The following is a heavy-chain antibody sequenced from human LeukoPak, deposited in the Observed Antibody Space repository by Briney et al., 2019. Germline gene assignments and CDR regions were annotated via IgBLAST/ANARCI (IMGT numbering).Heavy chain of an antibody. J-gene: IGHJ4*02. V-gene: IGHV1-69*13. Sequence: SVKVSCKASGGTFSSHTISWVRQTPGQGLEWMGGITPIFGTAKYAQKFQGRVTITAVESMSTAYMELSSLRSEDTAVYYCARGWLAETTVVTPYNYWGQGTLVAVSS. CDR3: ARGWLAETTVVTPYNY. CDR1: GGTFSSHT. D-gene: IGHD4-23*01. CDR2: ITPIFGTA.